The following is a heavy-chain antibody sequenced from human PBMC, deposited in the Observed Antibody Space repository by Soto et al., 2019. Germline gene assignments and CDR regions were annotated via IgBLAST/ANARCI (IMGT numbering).Heavy chain of an antibody. D-gene: IGHD3-9*01. CDR2: ISGSGGST. V-gene: IGHV3-23*01. CDR1: GFTFSSYA. CDR3: AKKETYYDILTGYWSLAY. Sequence: GGSLRLSCAASGFTFSSYAMSWVRQAPGKGLEWVSAISGSGGSTYYADSVKGRFTISRDNSKNTLYLQMNSLRAEDTAVYYCAKKETYYDILTGYWSLAYWGQGTLVTVSS. J-gene: IGHJ4*02.